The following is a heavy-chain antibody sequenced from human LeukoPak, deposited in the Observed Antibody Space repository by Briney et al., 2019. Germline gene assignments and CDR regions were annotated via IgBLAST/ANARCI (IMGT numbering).Heavy chain of an antibody. Sequence: PSETLSLTCTVSGGSISSYYWSWIRQPPGKGLEWIGYIYYSGSTNYNPSLKRRVTISVDTSKNQFSLKLSSVTAADTAVYYCARVGAKDYYFDYWGQGTLVTVSS. D-gene: IGHD1-26*01. V-gene: IGHV4-59*01. CDR2: IYYSGST. CDR3: ARVGAKDYYFDY. J-gene: IGHJ4*02. CDR1: GGSISSYY.